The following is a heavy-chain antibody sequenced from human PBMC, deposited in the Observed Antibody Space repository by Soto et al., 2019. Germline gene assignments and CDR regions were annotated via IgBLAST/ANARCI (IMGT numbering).Heavy chain of an antibody. CDR1: GFSLSTSGMC. Sequence: SGPTLVNPTQTLTLTCTFSGFSLSTSGMCVSWIRQPPGKALEWLARIDWDDDKYYSTSLKTRLTISKDTSKNQVVLTMTNMDPVDTATYYCAHRASYYGSGTDNWFDPWGQGTLVTVSS. D-gene: IGHD3-10*01. V-gene: IGHV2-70*12. J-gene: IGHJ5*02. CDR2: IDWDDDK. CDR3: AHRASYYGSGTDNWFDP.